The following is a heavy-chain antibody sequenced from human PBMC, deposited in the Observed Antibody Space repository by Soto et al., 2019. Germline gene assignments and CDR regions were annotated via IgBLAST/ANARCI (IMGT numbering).Heavy chain of an antibody. V-gene: IGHV4-61*01. J-gene: IGHJ4*02. D-gene: IGHD3-3*01. CDR2: LYYRACT. Sequence: SETLSLTCTVSGGSVSSGSYYWSWIRQPPGKGREWIVYLYYRACTNSTPSLYSRVTLSVDTSNTQFSLQLSSVTAPDTALYYCSSTVGLLEWLLPPGYYFDYWGQGTLVTVSS. CDR1: GGSVSSGSYY. CDR3: SSTVGLLEWLLPPGYYFDY.